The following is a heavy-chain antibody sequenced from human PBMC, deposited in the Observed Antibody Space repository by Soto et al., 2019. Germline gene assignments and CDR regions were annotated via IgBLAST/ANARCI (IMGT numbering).Heavy chain of an antibody. CDR3: ARGLYSSAWYNWFDP. J-gene: IGHJ5*02. D-gene: IGHD6-19*01. CDR1: GGSFSGYY. V-gene: IGHV4-34*01. Sequence: QVQLQQWGAGLLKPSETLSLTCTVYGGSFSGYYWGWIRQPPGKGLEWIGEINHSGSTNYNPSLKSRVTISVDTSKNQFSLRLNSMTAADTAVYYCARGLYSSAWYNWFDPWGQGTLVTVSS. CDR2: INHSGST.